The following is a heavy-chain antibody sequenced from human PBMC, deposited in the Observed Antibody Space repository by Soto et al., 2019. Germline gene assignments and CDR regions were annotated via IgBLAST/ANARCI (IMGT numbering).Heavy chain of an antibody. CDR3: AKRRGEGFFDY. V-gene: IGHV3-23*01. D-gene: IGHD3-16*01. CDR2: IGGRDGTT. Sequence: GGSLRLSCAASGFTFSNYVMAWVRQAPGKGLEWVSAIGGRDGTTYYADSVKRRFTISRDNSRNTLYLQMNTLRAEDTAVFYCAKRRGEGFFDYWGQGTLVTVS. J-gene: IGHJ4*02. CDR1: GFTFSNYV.